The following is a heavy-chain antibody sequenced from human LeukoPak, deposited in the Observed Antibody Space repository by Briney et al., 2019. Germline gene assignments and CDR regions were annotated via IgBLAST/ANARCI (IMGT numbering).Heavy chain of an antibody. V-gene: IGHV3-11*01. D-gene: IGHD1-7*01. CDR2: ISSSGSTI. Sequence: GSLRLSCAASGFTFSDYYMSWIRQAPGKGLEWVSYISSSGSTIYYADSVKGRFTISRDNAKNSLYLQMNSLRAEDTAVYYCARAGEIRTTGALNYYYGMDVWGQGTTVTVSS. J-gene: IGHJ6*02. CDR1: GFTFSDYY. CDR3: ARAGEIRTTGALNYYYGMDV.